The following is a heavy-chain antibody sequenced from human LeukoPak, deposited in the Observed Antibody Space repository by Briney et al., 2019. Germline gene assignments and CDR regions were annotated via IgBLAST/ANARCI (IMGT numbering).Heavy chain of an antibody. V-gene: IGHV1-2*02. CDR2: INPNSGGT. CDR1: GHTFTGYY. J-gene: IGHJ4*02. Sequence: EASVKVSCKASGHTFTGYYIHWVRQAPGQGLEWMGWINPNSGGTKYAQKFQGRVTMTRDTSISTAYMELSRLRSDDTAVYYCARLADCSSSSCRSFDYWGQGTLVTVSS. CDR3: ARLADCSSSSCRSFDY. D-gene: IGHD2-2*01.